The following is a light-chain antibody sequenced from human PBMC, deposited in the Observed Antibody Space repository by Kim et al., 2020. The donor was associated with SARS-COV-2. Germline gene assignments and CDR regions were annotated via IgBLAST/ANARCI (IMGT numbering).Light chain of an antibody. CDR2: AAS. Sequence: DIQMTQSPSSVYASVGDRVTITCRASQGIGTWLAWYQQKPGNAPKLLIYAASSLQGGVPSRFSGSGSGTEFTLTISSLQPEDFATYFCLQHNTYPITFGQGTRLEIK. J-gene: IGKJ5*01. V-gene: IGKV1-12*01. CDR1: QGIGTW. CDR3: LQHNTYPIT.